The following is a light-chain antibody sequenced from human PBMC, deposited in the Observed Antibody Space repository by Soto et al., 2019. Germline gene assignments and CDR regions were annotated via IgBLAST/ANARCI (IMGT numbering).Light chain of an antibody. J-gene: IGLJ1*01. Sequence: SYELTQPPSVSVAPGQTARITCGGNNIRTKSVHWYQQKPGQAPVLVGCDDSDRPSGIPERFSGSNSGKTATLTISRVEAGDEADYFCRVWDSGSEHYVIGAGTKLTVL. V-gene: IGLV3-21*02. CDR2: DDS. CDR1: NIRTKS. CDR3: RVWDSGSEHYV.